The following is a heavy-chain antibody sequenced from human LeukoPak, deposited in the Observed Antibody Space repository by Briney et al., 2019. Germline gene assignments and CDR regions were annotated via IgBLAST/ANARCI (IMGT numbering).Heavy chain of an antibody. V-gene: IGHV1-46*01. J-gene: IGHJ5*02. Sequence: GASVKVSCRASGYTFTSDYMHWVRQAPGQGLEWMGIINPSGGSTSYSQKFQGRVARTRDTSTSTVYMELRSLRSEDTAVYYCARDHVRKKVVVAAPPHWFDPWGQGTLVTVSS. D-gene: IGHD2-15*01. CDR3: ARDHVRKKVVVAAPPHWFDP. CDR1: GYTFTSDY. CDR2: INPSGGST.